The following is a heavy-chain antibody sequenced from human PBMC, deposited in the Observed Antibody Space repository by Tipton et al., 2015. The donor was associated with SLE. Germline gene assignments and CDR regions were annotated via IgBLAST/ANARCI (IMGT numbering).Heavy chain of an antibody. Sequence: TLSLTCAVYGGSFSGYYWSWIRQPPGKGLEWIGEINHSGSTNYNPSLKSRVTIPVDTSKNQFSLKLSSVTAADTAVYYCARTPGPFGGGMDVWGQGTTVTVSS. CDR3: ARTPGPFGGGMDV. CDR2: INHSGST. J-gene: IGHJ6*02. CDR1: GGSFSGYY. D-gene: IGHD3-3*01. V-gene: IGHV4-34*01.